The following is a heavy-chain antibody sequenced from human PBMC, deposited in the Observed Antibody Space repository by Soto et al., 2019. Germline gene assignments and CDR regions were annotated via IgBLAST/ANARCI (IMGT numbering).Heavy chain of an antibody. V-gene: IGHV1-58*01. J-gene: IGHJ4*02. D-gene: IGHD2-2*02. Sequence: SVKVSFKASGFTFTSSAVQWVRQARGQRLEWIGWIVVGSGNTNYAQKFQERVTITRDMSTSTAYMELSSLRSEDTAVYYCAADGDCSSTSCYTPSDYWGQGTLVTVSS. CDR1: GFTFTSSA. CDR3: AADGDCSSTSCYTPSDY. CDR2: IVVGSGNT.